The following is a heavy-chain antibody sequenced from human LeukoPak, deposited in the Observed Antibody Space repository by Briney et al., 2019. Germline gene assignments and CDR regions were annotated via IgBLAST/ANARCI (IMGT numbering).Heavy chain of an antibody. CDR3: ARDRLGPTDRGSYCYFDY. CDR2: ISGSGGST. Sequence: QPGGSLRLSCAASGFTFSSYAMSWVRQAPGKGLEWVSAISGSGGSTYYADSVKGRFTISRDNSKNTLYLQMNSLRAEDTAVYYCARDRLGPTDRGSYCYFDYWGQGTLVTVSS. CDR1: GFTFSSYA. D-gene: IGHD1-26*01. J-gene: IGHJ4*02. V-gene: IGHV3-23*01.